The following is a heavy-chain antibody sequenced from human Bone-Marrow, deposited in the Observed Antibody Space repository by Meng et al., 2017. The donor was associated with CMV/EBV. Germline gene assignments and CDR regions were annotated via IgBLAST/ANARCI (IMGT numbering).Heavy chain of an antibody. CDR3: ARVKKGPKRYCSSTSCYTGAFDI. D-gene: IGHD2-2*02. V-gene: IGHV3-11*04. CDR1: GFIFSDYY. J-gene: IGHJ3*02. CDR2: ITISGSTI. Sequence: GGSLRLSCAASGFIFSDYYMSWVRQAPGKGLEWVSYITISGSTIYYADSVKGRFTISRDNAKNSLYLQMNSLRAEDTAVYYCARVKKGPKRYCSSTSCYTGAFDIWGQGTMVTVSS.